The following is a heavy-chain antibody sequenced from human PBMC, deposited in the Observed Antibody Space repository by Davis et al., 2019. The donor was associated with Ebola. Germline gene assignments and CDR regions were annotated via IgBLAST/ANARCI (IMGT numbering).Heavy chain of an antibody. CDR2: IYSGGST. D-gene: IGHD6-13*01. Sequence: PGGSLRLSCAASGFTVSSNYMSWVRQAQGKGLEWVSVIYSGGSTYYADSVKGRFTISRDNSKNTLYLQMNSLRAEDTAVYYCVKDMSSSSWYLDYWGQGTLVTVSS. J-gene: IGHJ4*02. CDR1: GFTVSSNY. CDR3: VKDMSSSSWYLDY. V-gene: IGHV3-53*01.